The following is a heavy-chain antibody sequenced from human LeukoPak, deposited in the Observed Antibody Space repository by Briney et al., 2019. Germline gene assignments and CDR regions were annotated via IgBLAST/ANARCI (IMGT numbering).Heavy chain of an antibody. CDR1: GGSISSYY. CDR3: AREALPNGVWRVGWFDP. Sequence: SETLSLTCTVAGGSISSYYWSWIRQPAGKGLEWIGRIDSSGNTNYNPSFKSRDTISQDTSKNQLSLKLSSVTAADTAVYYCAREALPNGVWRVGWFDPWGQGTLVTVSS. CDR2: IDSSGNT. V-gene: IGHV4-4*07. D-gene: IGHD2-8*01. J-gene: IGHJ5*02.